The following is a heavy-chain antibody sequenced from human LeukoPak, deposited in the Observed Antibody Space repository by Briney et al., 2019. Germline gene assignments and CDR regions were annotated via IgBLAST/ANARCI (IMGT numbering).Heavy chain of an antibody. CDR2: IKEDGSET. V-gene: IGHV3-7*03. J-gene: IGHJ4*02. CDR3: ARDGGSGNYFIDY. CDR1: GLTFSNYW. Sequence: GGSLRLSCTASGLTFSNYWMSWVRQAPGKGLEWVANIKEDGSETYYVDSVKGRFTISRDNAKNSLYLQMNSLRAEDTAVYYCARDGGSGNYFIDYWGQGALVTVSS. D-gene: IGHD3-10*01.